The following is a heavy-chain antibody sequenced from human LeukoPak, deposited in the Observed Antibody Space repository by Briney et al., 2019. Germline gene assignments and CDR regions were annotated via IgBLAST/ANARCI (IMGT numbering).Heavy chain of an antibody. CDR2: ISGSGGTT. J-gene: IGHJ4*02. CDR3: AKDSMVRGLVDY. Sequence: EGSLRLSCAASGFTFSSYAMSWVRQAPGKGLEWVSTISGSGGTTYYADSVKGRFTISRDNSKSTLYLQMNSLRAEDTAVYYCAKDSMVRGLVDYWGQGTLVTVSA. V-gene: IGHV3-23*01. CDR1: GFTFSSYA. D-gene: IGHD3-10*01.